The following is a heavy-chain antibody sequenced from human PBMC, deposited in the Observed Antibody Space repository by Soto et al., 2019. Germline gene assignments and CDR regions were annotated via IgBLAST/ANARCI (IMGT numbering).Heavy chain of an antibody. Sequence: SETLSLTCTVSVDSITTYYWSWIRQPAGKGLEWIGRIDTSGNTNYNPSLKSRVTMSVDTSKKQFSLKLTSVTAADTAVYYCARYSNNWFQTEGMDFWGQGTTVTVSS. CDR1: VDSITTYY. D-gene: IGHD6-13*01. V-gene: IGHV4-4*07. CDR2: IDTSGNT. J-gene: IGHJ6*02. CDR3: ARYSNNWFQTEGMDF.